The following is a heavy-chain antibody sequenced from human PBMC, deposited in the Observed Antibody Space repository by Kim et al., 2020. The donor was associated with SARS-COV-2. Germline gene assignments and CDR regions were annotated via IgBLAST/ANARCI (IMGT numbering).Heavy chain of an antibody. V-gene: IGHV3-33*01. CDR3: ARDSYRYCSSTSCYPDY. CDR2: IWYDGSNK. Sequence: GGSLRLSCAASGFTFSSYGMHWVRQAPGKGLEWVAVIWYDGSNKYYADSVKGRFTISRDNSKNTLYLQMNSLRAEDTAVYYCARDSYRYCSSTSCYPDYWGQGTLVTVSS. CDR1: GFTFSSYG. J-gene: IGHJ4*02. D-gene: IGHD2-2*01.